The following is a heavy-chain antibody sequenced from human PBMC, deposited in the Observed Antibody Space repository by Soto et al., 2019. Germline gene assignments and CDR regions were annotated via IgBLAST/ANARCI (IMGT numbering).Heavy chain of an antibody. V-gene: IGHV3-33*01. Sequence: PGGSLRLSCAASGLTFSSYGMHWVRQAPGKGLEWVAVIWYDGSNKYYADSVKGRFTISRDNSKNSLYLQMNSLRAEDTALYYCARPEADYRGYDYSFDYWGQGTLVTVSS. CDR3: ARPEADYRGYDYSFDY. CDR1: GLTFSSYG. J-gene: IGHJ4*02. CDR2: IWYDGSNK. D-gene: IGHD5-12*01.